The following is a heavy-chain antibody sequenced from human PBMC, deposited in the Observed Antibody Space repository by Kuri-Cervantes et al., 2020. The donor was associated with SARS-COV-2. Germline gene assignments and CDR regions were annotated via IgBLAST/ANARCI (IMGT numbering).Heavy chain of an antibody. CDR3: ASDSSRTPRYFDH. J-gene: IGHJ4*02. D-gene: IGHD6-13*01. Sequence: GESLKISCAASGFTFSSYGMHWVRQAPGKGLEWMAVIWYDGSNKYYADSVKGRFTISRDNSKNKLYLQMNSLRAEDTAVYYCASDSSRTPRYFDHWGQGTLVTVSS. CDR2: IWYDGSNK. CDR1: GFTFSSYG. V-gene: IGHV3-33*01.